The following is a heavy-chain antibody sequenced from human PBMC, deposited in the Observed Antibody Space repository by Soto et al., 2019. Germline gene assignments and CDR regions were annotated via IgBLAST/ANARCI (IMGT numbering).Heavy chain of an antibody. J-gene: IGHJ4*02. CDR1: GGSISDYY. CDR3: ASARKATYITGGFDS. Sequence: SETLSLTCSVSGGSISDYYWGWIRQPPEKGLEYIAYSSYGGITNLNGALNGRVTMSIDTSKNQFSLKATSLTAGDTAVYYCASARKATYITGGFDSWGQGTLVTVSS. V-gene: IGHV4-59*01. D-gene: IGHD3-3*01. CDR2: SSYGGIT.